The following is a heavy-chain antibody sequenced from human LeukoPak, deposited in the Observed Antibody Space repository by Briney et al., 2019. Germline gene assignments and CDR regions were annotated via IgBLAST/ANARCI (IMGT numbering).Heavy chain of an antibody. V-gene: IGHV5-51*01. CDR2: IYPGDSDT. CDR3: ARHVNYYDSSGYYYQLFDY. CDR1: GYSFTSYW. J-gene: IGHJ4*02. Sequence: GESLKISCQASGYSFTSYWIGWVRQMPGKGLEWMGIIYPGDSDTRYSPSFQGQVTISADKSISTAYLQWSSLKASDTAMYYCARHVNYYDSSGYYYQLFDYWGQGTLVTVSS. D-gene: IGHD3-22*01.